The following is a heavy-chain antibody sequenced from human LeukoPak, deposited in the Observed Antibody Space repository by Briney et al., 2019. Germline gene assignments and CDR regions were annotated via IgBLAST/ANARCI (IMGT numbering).Heavy chain of an antibody. CDR1: GYSFTNYY. Sequence: ASVRVSCKASGYSFTNYYMHWVRQAPGQGLEWMGMINPSGGSITHALKFQGRVTMTRDMSTSTVYMELSSLTSEDTAVYYCARTRGYYFDYWGQGTLVTVSS. J-gene: IGHJ4*02. CDR2: INPSGGSI. CDR3: ARTRGYYFDY. V-gene: IGHV1-46*01.